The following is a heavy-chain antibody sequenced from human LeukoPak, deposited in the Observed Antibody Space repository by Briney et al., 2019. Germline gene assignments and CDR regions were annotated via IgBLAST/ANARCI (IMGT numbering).Heavy chain of an antibody. CDR1: GFTFTSHG. D-gene: IGHD6-19*01. CDR2: IWFDGSKR. V-gene: IGHV3-33*01. Sequence: GRSLRLSCAASGFTFTSHGFHWVRQAPGKGLEWVALIWFDGSKRNYGDSFQGRFTISRDDSTDTLHLQMNSLRVDDTAVYYCARDGKAVGLDYWGQGALVTVSS. J-gene: IGHJ4*02. CDR3: ARDGKAVGLDY.